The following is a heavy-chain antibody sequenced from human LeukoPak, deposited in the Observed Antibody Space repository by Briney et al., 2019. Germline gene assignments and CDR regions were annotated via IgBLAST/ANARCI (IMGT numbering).Heavy chain of an antibody. CDR1: GYTFTSYY. D-gene: IGHD3-22*01. J-gene: IGHJ3*02. Sequence: ASVKVSCKASGYTFTSYYMHWVRQAPGQGLEWMGIINPSGGSTSYAQKFQGRVTMTRDTSTSTVYMELSSLRSEDTAVYYCAYLEAESGYYSDAFDIWGQGTMVTVSS. CDR2: INPSGGST. CDR3: AYLEAESGYYSDAFDI. V-gene: IGHV1-46*03.